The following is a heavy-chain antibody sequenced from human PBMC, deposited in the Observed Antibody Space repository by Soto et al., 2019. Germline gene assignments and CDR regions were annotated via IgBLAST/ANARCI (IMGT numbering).Heavy chain of an antibody. Sequence: ASVKVSCKASGYTFTSYGISWVRQAPGQGLEWMGWISAYNGNTNYAQKLQGRVTMTTDTSTSTAYMELRSLRSDDTAVYYCARESCSGGSCYSGKDFDYWGQGTLVTVSS. J-gene: IGHJ4*02. CDR1: GYTFTSYG. CDR3: ARESCSGGSCYSGKDFDY. CDR2: ISAYNGNT. V-gene: IGHV1-18*01. D-gene: IGHD2-15*01.